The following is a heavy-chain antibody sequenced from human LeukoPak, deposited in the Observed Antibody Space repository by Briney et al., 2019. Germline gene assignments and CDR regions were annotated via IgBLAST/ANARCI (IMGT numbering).Heavy chain of an antibody. Sequence: SETLSLTCTVSGVSISSSTYYWGWIRQPPGKGLEWIGSIYYSGSTYYNPSLKSRVTISVDTSKNQFSLKLSSVTAADTAVYYCARNDYSNYPFDYWGQGTLVTVSS. V-gene: IGHV4-39*07. CDR2: IYYSGST. CDR1: GVSISSSTYY. D-gene: IGHD4-11*01. CDR3: ARNDYSNYPFDY. J-gene: IGHJ4*02.